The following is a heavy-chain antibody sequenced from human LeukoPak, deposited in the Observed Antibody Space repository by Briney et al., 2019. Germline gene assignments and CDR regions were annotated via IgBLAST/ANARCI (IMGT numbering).Heavy chain of an antibody. CDR2: INPNSGGT. J-gene: IGHJ5*02. CDR1: GYTFTGYY. Sequence: GASVKVSCKASGYTFTGYYMHWVRQAPGQGLEWMGWINPNSGGTNYAQKFQGRVTMTRDTSISTAYMELSRLRSDDTAVYYCARFSYDFWSGYPSPGWFDPWGQGTLVTVSS. D-gene: IGHD3-3*01. V-gene: IGHV1-2*02. CDR3: ARFSYDFWSGYPSPGWFDP.